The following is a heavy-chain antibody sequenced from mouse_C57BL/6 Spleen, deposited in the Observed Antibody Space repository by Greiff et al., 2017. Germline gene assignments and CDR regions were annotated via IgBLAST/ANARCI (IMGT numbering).Heavy chain of an antibody. V-gene: IGHV5-6*01. D-gene: IGHD2-4*01. CDR2: ISSGGSYT. Sequence: EVQLVESGGDLVKPGGSLKLSCAASGFTFSSYGMSWVRQTPDKRLEWVATISSGGSYTYYPDSVKGRFTISRDNAKNTLYLQMSSLKSEDTAMYYCARRGDYEDWYFDVWGTGTTVTVSS. CDR3: ARRGDYEDWYFDV. CDR1: GFTFSSYG. J-gene: IGHJ1*03.